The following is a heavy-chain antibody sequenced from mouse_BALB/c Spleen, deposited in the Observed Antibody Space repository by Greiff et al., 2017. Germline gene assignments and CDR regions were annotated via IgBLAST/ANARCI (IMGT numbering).Heavy chain of an antibody. D-gene: IGHD2-10*02. CDR1: GYSFTSYY. Sequence: EVQLQESGPELMKPGASVKISCKASGYSFTSYYMHWVKQSHGKSLEWIGYIDPFNGGTSYNQKFKGKATLTVDKSSSTAYMHLSSLTSEDSAVYYCARRYGKSYFDYWGQGTTLTVSS. J-gene: IGHJ2*01. V-gene: IGHV1S135*01. CDR2: IDPFNGGT. CDR3: ARRYGKSYFDY.